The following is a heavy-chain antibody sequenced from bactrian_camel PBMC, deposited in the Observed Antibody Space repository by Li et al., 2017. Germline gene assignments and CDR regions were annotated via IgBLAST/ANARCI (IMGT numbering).Heavy chain of an antibody. Sequence: HVQLVESGGGSVQPGGSLRLSCVASGSTISTTCMAWFRQLPGKEREGVAAVARGDGSTYYADSAKGRFTISQDNAKNTMYLEMNSLKAEDRGVYYCVRDLRNGESALWGQGTQVTVS. CDR2: VARGDGST. D-gene: IGHD1*01. J-gene: IGHJ4*01. CDR1: GSTISTTC. V-gene: IGHV3S1*01. CDR3: VRDLRNGESAL.